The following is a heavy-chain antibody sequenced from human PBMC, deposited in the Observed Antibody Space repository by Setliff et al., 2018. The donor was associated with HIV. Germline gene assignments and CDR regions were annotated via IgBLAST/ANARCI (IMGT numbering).Heavy chain of an antibody. V-gene: IGHV1-18*01. Sequence: EASVKVSCKASGYTFTSYGISWVRQAPGQGLEWMGWISAYNGNTNYAQKLQGRVTMTTDTSTSTAYMELRRLRSDDTAVYYCARDLDSSGYGDAFDIWGQGTMVTVSS. CDR2: ISAYNGNT. CDR1: GYTFTSYG. J-gene: IGHJ3*02. D-gene: IGHD3-22*01. CDR3: ARDLDSSGYGDAFDI.